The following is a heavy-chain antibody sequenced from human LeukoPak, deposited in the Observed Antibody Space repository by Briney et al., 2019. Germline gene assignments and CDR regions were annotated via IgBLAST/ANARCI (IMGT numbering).Heavy chain of an antibody. CDR2: IYHSGST. CDR3: ARGLNYDSRRDFDY. Sequence: PSETLSLTCTVSGYSISSGYYWGWIRQPPGKGLEWIGSIYHSGSTYYNPSLNSRVTISVDKSKNQFSLRLSSVTAADTAVYYCARGLNYDSRRDFDYWGQGTLVTVSS. CDR1: GYSISSGYY. D-gene: IGHD3-3*01. J-gene: IGHJ4*02. V-gene: IGHV4-38-2*02.